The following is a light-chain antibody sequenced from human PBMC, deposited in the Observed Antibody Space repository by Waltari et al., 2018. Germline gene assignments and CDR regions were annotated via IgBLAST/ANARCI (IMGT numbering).Light chain of an antibody. CDR2: SNN. CDR3: AAWDDSLNGAV. J-gene: IGLJ7*01. V-gene: IGLV1-44*01. Sequence: QSVLTQPPSASVTPGQGVTISCSGSSSNIGSNTVNWYQQLPGTAPKLLIYSNNQRPSGVPDRFSGSKSATSASLAISGLQSEDEADYYCAAWDDSLNGAVFGGGTQLTVL. CDR1: SSNIGSNT.